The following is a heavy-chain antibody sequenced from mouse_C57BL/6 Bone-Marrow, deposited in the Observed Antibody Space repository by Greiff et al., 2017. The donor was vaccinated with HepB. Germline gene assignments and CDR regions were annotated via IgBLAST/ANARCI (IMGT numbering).Heavy chain of an antibody. V-gene: IGHV1-19*01. J-gene: IGHJ1*03. CDR3: ARPPARGYFDV. Sequence: EVQLQQSGPVLVKPGASVKMSCKASGYTFTDYYMNWVKQSHGKSLEWIGVINPYNGGTSYNQKFKGKATLTVDKSSSTAYMELNSLTSEDSAVYYCARPPARGYFDVWGTGTTVTVSS. CDR1: GYTFTDYY. CDR2: INPYNGGT.